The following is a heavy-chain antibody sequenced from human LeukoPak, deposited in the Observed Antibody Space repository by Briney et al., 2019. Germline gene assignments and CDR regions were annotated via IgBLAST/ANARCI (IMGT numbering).Heavy chain of an antibody. CDR2: IYSGGTT. D-gene: IGHD4-17*01. CDR3: ASRRDYGINY. J-gene: IGHJ4*02. CDR1: GLTFRGNA. Sequence: GGSLRLSCAACGLTFRGNATSWVGRAPGKRVEGVSVIYSGGTTYYADPVEGRFTISRDNSETTLYLQMNSLSADDTAGYYCASRRDYGINYWGQGTLVTVSS. V-gene: IGHV3-53*01.